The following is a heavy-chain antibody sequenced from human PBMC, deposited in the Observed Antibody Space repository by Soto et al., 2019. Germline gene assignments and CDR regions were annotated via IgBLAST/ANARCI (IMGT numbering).Heavy chain of an antibody. V-gene: IGHV3-48*02. D-gene: IGHD1-20*01. CDR1: GFTFRDYG. Sequence: EVQLVESGGGLVQPGGSLRLSCVASGFTFRDYGMNWARQAPGKGLEWVTHIDSGSRNISYADSVMGRFTISRDNAKNSLYLQMNSLRDEDTAIYYCARDPDGIYDFDYWGQGTLVTVSS. CDR3: ARDPDGIYDFDY. J-gene: IGHJ4*02. CDR2: IDSGSRNI.